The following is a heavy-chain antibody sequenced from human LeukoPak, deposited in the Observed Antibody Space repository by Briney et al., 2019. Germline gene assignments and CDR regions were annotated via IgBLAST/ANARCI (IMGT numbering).Heavy chain of an antibody. J-gene: IGHJ4*02. Sequence: GGSLRLSCAASGFTLNNYDMHWVRQAPGKGLEWVAFIRSDGSSKYYADSVKGRFTISRDNSKNTLYLQMNSLRVEDTAVYYCAKGQWFGEFHYFDCWGQGTLVTVSS. CDR2: IRSDGSSK. CDR1: GFTLNNYD. D-gene: IGHD3-10*01. V-gene: IGHV3-30*02. CDR3: AKGQWFGEFHYFDC.